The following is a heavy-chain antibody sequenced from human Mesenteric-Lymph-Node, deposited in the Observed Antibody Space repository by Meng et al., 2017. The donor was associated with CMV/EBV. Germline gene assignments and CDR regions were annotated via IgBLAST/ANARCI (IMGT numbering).Heavy chain of an antibody. J-gene: IGHJ5*02. CDR1: GGSVRTTHYY. CDR3: ARGVGYCSSTSCRRDRFDP. Sequence: GSLRLSCTVSGGSVRTTHYYWAWIRQPPGKGLEWVGTIYSSGSTYYSPSLKSRVTISADTSKNQFSLKLSSVTAADTAVYYCARGVGYCSSTSCRRDRFDPWGQGTLVTVSS. D-gene: IGHD2-2*01. CDR2: IYSSGST. V-gene: IGHV4-39*07.